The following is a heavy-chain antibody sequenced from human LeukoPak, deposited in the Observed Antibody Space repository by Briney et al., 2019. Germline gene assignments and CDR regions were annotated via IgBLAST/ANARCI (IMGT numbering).Heavy chain of an antibody. Sequence: GGSLRLSCAASGFTFISYGMHWVRQAPGKGLEWVAVISSDGSNTFYADSVKGRFTISRDNSKNTLYLQMNSLRAEDTAVYYCARTAVAGRTPFDYWGQGTLVTVSS. V-gene: IGHV3-30*03. D-gene: IGHD6-19*01. CDR3: ARTAVAGRTPFDY. J-gene: IGHJ4*02. CDR1: GFTFISYG. CDR2: ISSDGSNT.